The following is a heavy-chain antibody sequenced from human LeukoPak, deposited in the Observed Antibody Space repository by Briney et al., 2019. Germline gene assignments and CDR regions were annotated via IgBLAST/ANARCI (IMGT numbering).Heavy chain of an antibody. D-gene: IGHD3-22*01. CDR1: GFTFSSYA. Sequence: GGSLRLSCAASGFTFSSYAMSWVRRAPGKRLEWVSSISGSGGSTYYADSVKGRFTISRDNSKNTLYLQMNSLRAEDTAVYYCAKDRDSVYYYDSSGYYYFDYWGQGTLVTVSS. V-gene: IGHV3-23*01. CDR3: AKDRDSVYYYDSSGYYYFDY. J-gene: IGHJ4*02. CDR2: ISGSGGST.